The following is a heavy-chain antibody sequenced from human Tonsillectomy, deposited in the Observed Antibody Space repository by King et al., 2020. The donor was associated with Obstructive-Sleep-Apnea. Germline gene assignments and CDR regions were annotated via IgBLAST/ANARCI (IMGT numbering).Heavy chain of an antibody. Sequence: LQLQESGPGLVKPSETLSLTCTVSGGSISSTNYYWGWIRQPPGKGLEWIGSIYYSGSTYYNPSLKSRGTTSVDTSKNQFSLKLSSLTAADTAVYYLSRDWSNYYFDYWGQGTLVTVSS. CDR3: SRDWSNYYFDY. D-gene: IGHD1-20*01. J-gene: IGHJ4*02. CDR2: IYYSGST. CDR1: GGSISSTNYY. V-gene: IGHV4-39*07.